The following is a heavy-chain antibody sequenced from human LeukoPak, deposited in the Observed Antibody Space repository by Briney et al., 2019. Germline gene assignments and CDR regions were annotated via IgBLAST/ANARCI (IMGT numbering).Heavy chain of an antibody. CDR2: IYTSGST. CDR1: GGSISSGDYY. J-gene: IGHJ4*02. D-gene: IGHD2-15*01. CDR3: ARSRLPGYCSGGSCPSGFDY. Sequence: SQTLSLTCTVSGGSISSGDYYWSWIRQPAGKGLEWIGRIYTSGSTNYNPSLKSRVTMSVDTSKNQFSLKLSSVTAADTAVYYCARSRLPGYCSGGSCPSGFDYWGQGTLVTVSS. V-gene: IGHV4-61*02.